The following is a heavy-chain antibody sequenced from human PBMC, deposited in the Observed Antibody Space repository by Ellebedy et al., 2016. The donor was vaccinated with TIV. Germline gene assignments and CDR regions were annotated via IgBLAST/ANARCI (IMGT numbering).Heavy chain of an antibody. V-gene: IGHV3-30-3*01. CDR3: VSYYYDSSGSRVFDY. CDR1: GFTFSSYA. CDR2: ISYDGSNK. J-gene: IGHJ4*02. D-gene: IGHD3-22*01. Sequence: GESLKISXAASGFTFSSYAMHWVRQAPGKGLEWVAVISYDGSNKYYADSVKGRFTISRDNSKNTLYLQMNSLRAEDTAVYSCVSYYYDSSGSRVFDYWGQGTLVTVSS.